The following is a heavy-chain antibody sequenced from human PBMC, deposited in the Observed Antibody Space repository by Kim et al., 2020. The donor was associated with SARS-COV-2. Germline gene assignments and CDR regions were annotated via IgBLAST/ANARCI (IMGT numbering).Heavy chain of an antibody. D-gene: IGHD3-22*01. Sequence: SETLSLTCTVSGGSISSYYWSWIRQPPGKGLEWIGYIYYSGSTNYNPSLKSRVTISVDTSKNQFSLKLSSVTAADTAVYYCARHLDSSGYYVSTHFDYWGQGTLVTVSS. V-gene: IGHV4-59*08. CDR1: GGSISSYY. J-gene: IGHJ4*02. CDR3: ARHLDSSGYYVSTHFDY. CDR2: IYYSGST.